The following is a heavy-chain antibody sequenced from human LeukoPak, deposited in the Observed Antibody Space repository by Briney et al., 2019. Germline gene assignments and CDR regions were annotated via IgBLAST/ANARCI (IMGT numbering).Heavy chain of an antibody. CDR1: GFTFTSSA. D-gene: IGHD6-13*01. Sequence: SVKVSCEASGFTFTSSAMQWVRQARGQRLEWIGWIVVGSGNTNYAQKFQERVTITRDMSTSTAYMELSSLRSEDTAVYYCAADGEYSSSWYAPYYGMDVWGQGTTVTVSS. CDR3: AADGEYSSSWYAPYYGMDV. J-gene: IGHJ6*02. CDR2: IVVGSGNT. V-gene: IGHV1-58*02.